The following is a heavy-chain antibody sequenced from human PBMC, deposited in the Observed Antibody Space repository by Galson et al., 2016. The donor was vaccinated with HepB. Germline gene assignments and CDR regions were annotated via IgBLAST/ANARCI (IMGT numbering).Heavy chain of an antibody. Sequence: SLRLSCAASGFVFSTFGLSWVRQAPGKGLGWVESIRTRRTTYYPYSVQGRFTISRDTSNNSLYLQMNGLRAEDTAVYYCAKERLVRRIFDHWGQGTLLTVSS. CDR3: AKERLVRRIFDH. J-gene: IGHJ4*02. D-gene: IGHD1-1*01. V-gene: IGHV3-23*01. CDR1: GFVFSTFG. CDR2: IRTRRTT.